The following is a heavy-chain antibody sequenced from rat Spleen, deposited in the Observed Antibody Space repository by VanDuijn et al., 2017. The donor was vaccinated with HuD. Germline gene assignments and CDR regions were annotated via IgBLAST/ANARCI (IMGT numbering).Heavy chain of an antibody. D-gene: IGHD1-9*01. V-gene: IGHV5-29*01. CDR3: ARRHYGYTDYFDY. Sequence: EVQLVESGGGLVQPGRSLKLSCAASGFTFSDYGVAWVRQAPTKGLEWVASITPTGGTTYYRDSVKGRFTISRDNAKSTLSLQMDSLRSEDTATYYCARRHYGYTDYFDYWGQGVMVTVSS. CDR2: ITPTGGTT. J-gene: IGHJ2*01. CDR1: GFTFSDYG.